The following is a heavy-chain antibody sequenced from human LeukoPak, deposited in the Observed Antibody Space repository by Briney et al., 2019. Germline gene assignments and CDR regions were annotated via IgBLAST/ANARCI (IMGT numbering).Heavy chain of an antibody. V-gene: IGHV3-23*01. D-gene: IGHD2-15*01. CDR3: AKSRSGGGSCYNY. CDR1: GFIFSNYA. CDR2: ISGSDDST. Sequence: GGSLRLSCAASGFIFSNYAMTWVRQAPGKGLEWVSTISGSDDSTFYADSVRGRFTISRDNSKNTLYLQMNSLRAEDTAVYYCAKSRSGGGSCYNYWGQGTLVAVSS. J-gene: IGHJ4*02.